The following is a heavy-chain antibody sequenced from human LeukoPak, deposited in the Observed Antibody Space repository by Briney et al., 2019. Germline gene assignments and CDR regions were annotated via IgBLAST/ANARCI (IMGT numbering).Heavy chain of an antibody. Sequence: ASVKVSCKVSGQSLSESTMHWVRQAPGKGLEWMGGFDPENDERMYARKFRGRVTMTEDTSTDTAYMELSSLRSEDTAVYFCATEMTSVVPDYWGQGTLVTVSS. CDR1: GQSLSEST. D-gene: IGHD4-11*01. V-gene: IGHV1-24*01. CDR2: FDPENDER. J-gene: IGHJ4*02. CDR3: ATEMTSVVPDY.